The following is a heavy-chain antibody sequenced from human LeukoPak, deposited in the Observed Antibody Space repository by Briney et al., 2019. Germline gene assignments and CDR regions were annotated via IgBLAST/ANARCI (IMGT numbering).Heavy chain of an antibody. D-gene: IGHD1-1*01. Sequence: GGSLRLSCAASGFTFSSYEMNWVRQAPGKGLEWVSYIDIFSTTIYYADSVKGRFTVSRDSAKKSLYLQMNSLRDEDTAVCYCARDRGVTTRPRGYFDYWGQGTLVTVSS. J-gene: IGHJ4*02. CDR1: GFTFSSYE. V-gene: IGHV3-48*03. CDR2: IDIFSTTI. CDR3: ARDRGVTTRPRGYFDY.